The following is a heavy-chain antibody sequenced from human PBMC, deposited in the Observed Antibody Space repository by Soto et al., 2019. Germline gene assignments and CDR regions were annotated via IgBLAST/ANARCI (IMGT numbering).Heavy chain of an antibody. CDR2: IWYDGSNK. J-gene: IGHJ4*02. V-gene: IGHV3-33*01. Sequence: QVQLVESGGGVVQPGRSPRLSCAASGFTFSSYGMHWVRQAPGKGLEWVAVIWYDGSNKYYADSVKGRFTISRDNSKNTLYLQMNSLRAEDTAVYYCARDQVRLRQDIVVVPAAIFDYWGQGTLVTVSS. CDR1: GFTFSSYG. D-gene: IGHD2-2*01. CDR3: ARDQVRLRQDIVVVPAAIFDY.